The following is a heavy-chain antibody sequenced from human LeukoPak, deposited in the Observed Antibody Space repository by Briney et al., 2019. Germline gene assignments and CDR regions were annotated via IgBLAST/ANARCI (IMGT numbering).Heavy chain of an antibody. CDR2: INHSGST. CDR3: ARRTIMFGGVIVYGGWFDP. CDR1: GGSFSGYY. V-gene: IGHV4-34*01. J-gene: IGHJ5*02. Sequence: SETLSLTCAVYGGSFSGYYWSWIRQPPGKGLEWIGEINHSGSTNYNPSLKSRVTISVDTSKNQFSLKLSSVTAADTAVYYCARRTIMFGGVIVYGGWFDPWGQGTLVTVSS. D-gene: IGHD3-16*02.